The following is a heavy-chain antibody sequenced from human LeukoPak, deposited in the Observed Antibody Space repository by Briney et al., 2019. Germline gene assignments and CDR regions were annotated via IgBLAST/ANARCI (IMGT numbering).Heavy chain of an antibody. Sequence: SETLSLTCAVYGGSFSGYYWSWIRQPPGKGLEWIGEINHSGSTNYNPSLKSRVTISVDTSKNQFSLKLSSVTAADTAVYYWARGSGSGYRYGYGYGGQGTLVTVSS. V-gene: IGHV4-34*01. D-gene: IGHD5-18*01. CDR3: ARGSGSGYRYGYGY. J-gene: IGHJ4*02. CDR1: GGSFSGYY. CDR2: INHSGST.